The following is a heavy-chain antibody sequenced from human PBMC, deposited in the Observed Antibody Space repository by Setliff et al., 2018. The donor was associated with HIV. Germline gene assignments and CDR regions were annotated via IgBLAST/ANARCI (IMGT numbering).Heavy chain of an antibody. D-gene: IGHD3-22*01. CDR1: GYTLSELS. J-gene: IGHJ4*02. CDR3: ATVRGYYYDTTDYYYGGGLGY. CDR2: FDPEDVET. Sequence: ASVKVSCKVSGYTLSELSMHWVRQAPGKGLEWMGGFDPEDVETIYAEKFQGRVTMTEDTSTDTAYMELSSLRSEDTAVYYCATVRGYYYDTTDYYYGGGLGYWGQGTLVTVSS. V-gene: IGHV1-24*01.